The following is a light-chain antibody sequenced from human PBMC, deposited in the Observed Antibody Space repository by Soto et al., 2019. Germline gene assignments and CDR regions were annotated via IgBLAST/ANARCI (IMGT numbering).Light chain of an antibody. Sequence: DIQMTQSPSSLSASVGDRVRITCQASQDISNYLNWYQQKPGKAPKLLIYDASNLETGVPSRFSGSGSGTDFTFTISSLQPEDIATYYCQQYDNLPFTFGPGTKVIS. V-gene: IGKV1-33*01. CDR3: QQYDNLPFT. CDR2: DAS. J-gene: IGKJ3*01. CDR1: QDISNY.